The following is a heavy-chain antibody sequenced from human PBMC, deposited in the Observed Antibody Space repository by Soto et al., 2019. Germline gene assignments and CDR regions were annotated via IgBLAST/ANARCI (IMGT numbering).Heavy chain of an antibody. V-gene: IGHV5-10-1*01. CDR2: IDPSDSYT. CDR1: GYSFTSYW. J-gene: IGHJ6*02. Sequence: PRESLKISCKGSGYSFTSYWISWVRQMPGKGLEWMGRIDPSDSYTNYSPSFQGHVTISADKSISTAYLQWSSLKASDTAMYYCARDSLSEDYIVVVPAAPYYYYGMDVWGQGTTVTVSS. D-gene: IGHD2-2*01. CDR3: ARDSLSEDYIVVVPAAPYYYYGMDV.